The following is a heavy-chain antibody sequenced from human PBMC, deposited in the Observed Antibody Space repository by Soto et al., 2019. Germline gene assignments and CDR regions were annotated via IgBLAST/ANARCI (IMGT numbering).Heavy chain of an antibody. J-gene: IGHJ6*02. Sequence: QVQLVQSGTEVKKPGSSVKVSCKASGGTLSNNAISWVRQAPGQGLECMGGIIPLSATTNYAQKFQGRLTITADRSTSTAYMYLTSPTSQDTAVYYCARGFDARGIVVVPAANPWYYGMDVWGQGITVTVSS. CDR1: GGTLSNNA. CDR2: IIPLSATT. V-gene: IGHV1-69*06. CDR3: ARGFDARGIVVVPAANPWYYGMDV. D-gene: IGHD2-2*01.